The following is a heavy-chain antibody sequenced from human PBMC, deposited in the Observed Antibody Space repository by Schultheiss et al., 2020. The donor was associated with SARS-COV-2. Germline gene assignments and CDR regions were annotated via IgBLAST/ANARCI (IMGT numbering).Heavy chain of an antibody. CDR3: ARLAEFVNYDILTGPLDY. J-gene: IGHJ4*02. CDR1: GGSVSSGSYY. V-gene: IGHV4-61*01. CDR2: IYYSGST. Sequence: GSLRLSCTVSGGSVSSGSYYWSWIRQPPGKGLEWIGYIYYSGSTNYNPSLKSRVIISVDTSKNQFSLKLRTVTAADTAVYYCARLAEFVNYDILTGPLDYWGQGTLVTVSS. D-gene: IGHD3-9*01.